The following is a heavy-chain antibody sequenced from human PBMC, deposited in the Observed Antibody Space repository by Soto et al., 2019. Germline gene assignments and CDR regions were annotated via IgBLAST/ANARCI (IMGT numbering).Heavy chain of an antibody. CDR3: ARRGQTEFDY. J-gene: IGHJ4*02. V-gene: IGHV3-30-3*01. Sequence: HVQLVESGGGVVQPGRSLRLSCAASGFTFSSYAMHWVRQAPGKGLEWVAVISYDGNNKYYADSVKGRFTISRDNSKNTLYLQMNSLRAEDTAVYHCARRGQTEFDYWGQGTQVTVSS. CDR2: ISYDGNNK. CDR1: GFTFSSYA.